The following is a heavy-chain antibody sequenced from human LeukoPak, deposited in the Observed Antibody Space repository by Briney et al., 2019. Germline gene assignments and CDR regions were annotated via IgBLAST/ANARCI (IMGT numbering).Heavy chain of an antibody. V-gene: IGHV3-30*02. D-gene: IGHD6-19*01. CDR2: IRDDGDAQ. CDR3: AKDLSVAGKNPFFDY. Sequence: GGSLRLSCAASGFSFRHYGMYWVRQAPGKGLEWVSFIRDDGDAQYYADSVKGRFTISRDNSKNTLYLQMNSLRAEDTAVYYCAKDLSVAGKNPFFDYWGQGTLVTVSS. J-gene: IGHJ4*02. CDR1: GFSFRHYG.